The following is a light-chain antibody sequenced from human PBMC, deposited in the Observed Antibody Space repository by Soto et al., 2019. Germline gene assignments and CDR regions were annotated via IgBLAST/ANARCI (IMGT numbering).Light chain of an antibody. CDR3: QQYGSSTLT. V-gene: IGKV3-20*01. J-gene: IGKJ3*01. Sequence: EIVLTQSPGTLSLSPGERATLSCRASQSVSSSYLAWYQQKPGQAPRLLIYGASSRATGIPDRFSGSGSGTDFTLTISRLEPADFAVYYCQQYGSSTLTFGPGTKVDIK. CDR1: QSVSSSY. CDR2: GAS.